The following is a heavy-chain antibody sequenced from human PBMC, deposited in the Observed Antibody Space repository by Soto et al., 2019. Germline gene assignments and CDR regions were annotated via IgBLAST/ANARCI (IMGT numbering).Heavy chain of an antibody. D-gene: IGHD3-10*01. CDR3: ARLPLLWFGGGSYFDY. CDR1: GGSISSYY. J-gene: IGHJ4*02. V-gene: IGHV4-59*08. Sequence: SETLSLTCTVSGGSISSYYWSWIRQPPGKGLEWIGYIYYSGSTNYNPSLKSRVTISVDTSKNQFSLKLSSVTAADTAVYYCARLPLLWFGGGSYFDYWGQGTLVTVSS. CDR2: IYYSGST.